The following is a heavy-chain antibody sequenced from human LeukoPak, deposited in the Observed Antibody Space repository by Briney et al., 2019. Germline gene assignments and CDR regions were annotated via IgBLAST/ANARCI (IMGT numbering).Heavy chain of an antibody. CDR1: GFTFTTYG. Sequence: PGGSLRLSCAASGFTFTTYGMNWVRQAPGKGLEWISTISNSGSSTYYADSVKGRFTISRDNSKNTLYLQMNSLRVEDTAVYYCARGGSNGSTGDYWGQGTLVTVSS. V-gene: IGHV3-23*01. J-gene: IGHJ4*02. CDR2: ISNSGSST. D-gene: IGHD6-19*01. CDR3: ARGGSNGSTGDY.